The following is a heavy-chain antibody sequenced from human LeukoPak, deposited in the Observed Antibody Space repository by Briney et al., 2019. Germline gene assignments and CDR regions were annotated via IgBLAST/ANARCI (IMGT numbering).Heavy chain of an antibody. CDR2: TWYDGSKE. CDR1: GFTFSSYD. Sequence: GGSLRLSCAASGFTFSSYDMHWVRQAPGKGLEWVAVTWYDGSKEYYADSVKGRFTISGDTSKNTLDLQMNSLRPEDSAVYYCARETAEMARGSVYFDYWGQGTLVTVSS. J-gene: IGHJ4*02. V-gene: IGHV3-33*01. D-gene: IGHD5-24*01. CDR3: ARETAEMARGSVYFDY.